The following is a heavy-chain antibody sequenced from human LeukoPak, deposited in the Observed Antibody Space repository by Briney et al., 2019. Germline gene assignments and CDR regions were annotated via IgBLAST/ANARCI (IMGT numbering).Heavy chain of an antibody. CDR1: GYTLTDYY. CDR3: ARDIGSGWYWIGGNY. CDR2: IAPNSGDT. J-gene: IGHJ4*02. Sequence: ASVKVSCKASGYTLTDYYMHWVRQAPGQGLEWMGWIAPNSGDTNYAQKFQGRVTMTRDTSISTAYMELSRLKSDDTAVYYCARDIGSGWYWIGGNYWGRGTLVTVSS. D-gene: IGHD6-19*01. V-gene: IGHV1-2*02.